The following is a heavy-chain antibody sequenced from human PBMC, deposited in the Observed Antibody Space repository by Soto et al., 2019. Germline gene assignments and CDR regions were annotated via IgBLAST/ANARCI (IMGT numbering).Heavy chain of an antibody. Sequence: PGGSLRLSCEAFGFTVSGKKYVAWVRQAPGKGLEWVSALYDLDGTYYADSVKGRFTTSSDSSRTTVYLQMNSLRPDDGVWLLDSWGQGTVVTVSS. J-gene: IGHJ5*02. CDR2: LYDLDGT. D-gene: IGHD5-12*01. CDR3: S. CDR1: GFTVSGKKY. V-gene: IGHV3-53*01.